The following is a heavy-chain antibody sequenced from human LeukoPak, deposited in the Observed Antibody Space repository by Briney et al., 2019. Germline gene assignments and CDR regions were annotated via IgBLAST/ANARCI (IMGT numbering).Heavy chain of an antibody. V-gene: IGHV3-53*01. CDR3: ARDGGSGWSSAFFDH. CDR1: GFSVSVNY. Sequence: GGSLRLSCAASGFSVSVNYMSWVRQAPGKGLEWVSVIYSGGTTDYADSVKGRFTISRDNSKNTLYLQMSSLRAEDTALYYCARDGGSGWSSAFFDHWGQGTLVTVSS. D-gene: IGHD6-19*01. CDR2: IYSGGTT. J-gene: IGHJ4*02.